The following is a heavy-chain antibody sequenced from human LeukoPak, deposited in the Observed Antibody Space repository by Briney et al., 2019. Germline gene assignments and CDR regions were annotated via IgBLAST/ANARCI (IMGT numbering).Heavy chain of an antibody. D-gene: IGHD3-10*01. CDR3: ERDCWDYGSGSYCGIDY. V-gene: IGHV3-21*03. CDR2: ITSSSNYI. Sequence: PGGSLRLCCAASGFTFSSYNMNWVRQAPGKGLEWVSSITSSSNYIYYADSVKGRFTIYRDNAKNSLYAQMNSLRAGDTTLYYCERDCWDYGSGSYCGIDYWGQGTLVTVSS. CDR1: GFTFSSYN. J-gene: IGHJ4*02.